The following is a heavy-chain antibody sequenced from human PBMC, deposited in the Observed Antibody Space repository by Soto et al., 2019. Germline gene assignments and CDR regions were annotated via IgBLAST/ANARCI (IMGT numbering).Heavy chain of an antibody. J-gene: IGHJ6*02. CDR3: ARGKHYDILTGYYTVDYGMDV. V-gene: IGHV4-34*01. CDR1: GGSFSGYY. D-gene: IGHD3-9*01. Sequence: SETLSLTCAVYGGSFSGYYWTWIRQPPGKGLECIGEINHSGSTHYNPSLKSRVTISVDTSKNQFSLKLSSVTAADTAVYYCARGKHYDILTGYYTVDYGMDVWGQGTTVTVSS. CDR2: INHSGST.